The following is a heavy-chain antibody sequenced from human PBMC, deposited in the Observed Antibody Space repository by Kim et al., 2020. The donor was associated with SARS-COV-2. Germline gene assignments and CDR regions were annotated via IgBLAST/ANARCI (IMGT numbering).Heavy chain of an antibody. V-gene: IGHV4-39*01. CDR3: AGPYTSGTYDN. Sequence: SETLSLTCNVSGGSITSTYYYWGWIRQPPGKGLEWIGSVYYTGSTYYNPSLKSRVAISVDTSKNQFSLKLTSVTAADTAVYYCAGPYTSGTYDNWGQGTLVIVSS. D-gene: IGHD6-19*01. CDR2: VYYTGST. CDR1: GGSITSTYYY. J-gene: IGHJ4*02.